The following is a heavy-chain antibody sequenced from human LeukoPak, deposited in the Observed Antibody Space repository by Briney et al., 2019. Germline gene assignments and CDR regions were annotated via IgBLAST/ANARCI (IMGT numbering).Heavy chain of an antibody. V-gene: IGHV1-18*01. CDR3: ARDLIRYCSGGSCYSDY. CDR2: ISAYNGNT. Sequence: GASVKVSCRASGYTFTSCGISWVRQAPGQGLEWMGWISAYNGNTNYAQKLQGRVTMTTDTSTSTAYMELRSLRSDDTAVYYCARDLIRYCSGGSCYSDYWGQGTLVTVSS. CDR1: GYTFTSCG. J-gene: IGHJ4*02. D-gene: IGHD2-15*01.